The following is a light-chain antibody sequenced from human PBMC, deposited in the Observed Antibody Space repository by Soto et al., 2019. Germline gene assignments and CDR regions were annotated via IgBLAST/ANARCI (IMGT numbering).Light chain of an antibody. V-gene: IGLV2-14*01. Sequence: QSVLTQPASVSGSPGQSITISCTGTSSDVGGYNYVSWYQQHPGKAPKLMIYEVFNRPSGVSSRFSGSKSGNTASLTISGLQAEDEADYYCSSYTSSSTPWVFGGGTK. CDR2: EVF. CDR1: SSDVGGYNY. J-gene: IGLJ3*02. CDR3: SSYTSSSTPWV.